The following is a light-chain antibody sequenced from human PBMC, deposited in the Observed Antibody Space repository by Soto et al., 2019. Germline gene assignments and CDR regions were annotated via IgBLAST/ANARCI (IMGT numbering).Light chain of an antibody. J-gene: IGKJ3*01. CDR3: QKYSSVPV. V-gene: IGKV1-27*01. CDR1: QGIRNF. CDR2: AAS. Sequence: DIQMTQSPTSLSASVGDRVTITCRASQGIRNFVAWYQQKPGKPPKLLIYAASTLQSGVPSRFSGSGSGTDFTLTINSLQPEDFATCSCQKYSSVPVFGPGTKVEI.